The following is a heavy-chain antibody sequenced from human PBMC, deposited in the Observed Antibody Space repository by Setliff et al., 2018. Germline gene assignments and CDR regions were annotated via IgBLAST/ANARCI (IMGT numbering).Heavy chain of an antibody. V-gene: IGHV4-38-2*01. D-gene: IGHD3-22*01. Sequence: PSETLSLTCAVSGYSISSGYYWGWIRQPPGKGPEWIGSIYHSGSTYYNPSLKSRVTISVDTSKNQFSLKLSSVTAADTAVYYCARWRFITPQPLFDYWGQGTLVTVSS. CDR3: ARWRFITPQPLFDY. CDR1: GYSISSGYY. J-gene: IGHJ4*02. CDR2: IYHSGST.